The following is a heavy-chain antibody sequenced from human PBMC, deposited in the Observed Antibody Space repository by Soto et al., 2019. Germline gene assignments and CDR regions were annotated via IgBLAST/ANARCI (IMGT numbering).Heavy chain of an antibody. Sequence: SETLSLTCTVSGGSISSGGYYWSWIRQHPGKGLEWIGYIYYSGSTYYNPSLKSRVTISVDTSKNQFSLKLCSVTAADTAVYYCARAFARAAAGTNWFDPWGQGTLVTVSS. D-gene: IGHD6-13*01. CDR3: ARAFARAAAGTNWFDP. CDR2: IYYSGST. V-gene: IGHV4-31*03. CDR1: GGSISSGGYY. J-gene: IGHJ5*02.